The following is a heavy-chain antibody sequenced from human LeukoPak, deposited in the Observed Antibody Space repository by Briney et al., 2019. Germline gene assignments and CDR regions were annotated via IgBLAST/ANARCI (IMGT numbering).Heavy chain of an antibody. D-gene: IGHD2-2*01. CDR1: GFTFSSYS. CDR2: ISSSSSYI. CDR3: AREEDVVVPAAKSASFDY. Sequence: GGSLRLSCAASGFTFSSYSMNWVRQAPGKGLEWVSSISSSSSYIYYADSVKGRFTISRDNAKNSLYLQMNSLRAEDTAVYYCAREEDVVVPAAKSASFDYWGQGTLVTVSS. V-gene: IGHV3-21*01. J-gene: IGHJ4*02.